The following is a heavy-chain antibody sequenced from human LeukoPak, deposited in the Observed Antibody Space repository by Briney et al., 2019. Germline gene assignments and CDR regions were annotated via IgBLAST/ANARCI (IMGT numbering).Heavy chain of an antibody. CDR1: GFAFSSYA. Sequence: PGGSLRLSCAASGFAFSSYAMSWVRQAPGKGLEGVSAISGSGGSTYYADSVKGRFTIPRDNSKNTLYLQMNSLRAEDTAVYYCAKDPTYYYDSSGYYGDYWAREPWSPSPQ. J-gene: IGHJ4*02. CDR3: AKDPTYYYDSSGYYGDY. D-gene: IGHD3-22*01. V-gene: IGHV3-23*01. CDR2: ISGSGGST.